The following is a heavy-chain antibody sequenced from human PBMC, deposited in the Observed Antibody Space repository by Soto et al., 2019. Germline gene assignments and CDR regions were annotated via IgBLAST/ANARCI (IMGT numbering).Heavy chain of an antibody. CDR3: ASSWIQLWYNWFDP. Sequence: PSETLSLTCTVSGGSISSSSYYWGWIRQTPGKGLEWIGSIYYSGSTYYNPSLKSRVTISVDTSKNQFSLKLSSVTAADTAVYYCASSWIQLWYNWFDPWGQGTLVTVSS. V-gene: IGHV4-39*01. D-gene: IGHD5-18*01. J-gene: IGHJ5*02. CDR2: IYYSGST. CDR1: GGSISSSSYY.